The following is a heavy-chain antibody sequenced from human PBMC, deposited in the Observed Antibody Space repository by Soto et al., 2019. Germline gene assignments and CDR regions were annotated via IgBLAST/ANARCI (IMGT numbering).Heavy chain of an antibody. Sequence: QVVLQESGPGLVKPSETLSLTCSVSGRSITSYYWSWVRQPPGQGLEWIGYIYDNGITSQNPSLSSRVTMSADTSQIQFSLKLTSVTGADTAVYYCARTYDSNGYATEFDSWGQGILVTVTS. CDR1: GRSITSYY. CDR2: IYDNGIT. J-gene: IGHJ4*02. V-gene: IGHV4-59*12. CDR3: ARTYDSNGYATEFDS. D-gene: IGHD3-22*01.